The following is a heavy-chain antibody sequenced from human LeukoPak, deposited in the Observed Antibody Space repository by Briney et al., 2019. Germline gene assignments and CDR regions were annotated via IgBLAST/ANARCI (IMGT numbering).Heavy chain of an antibody. CDR3: ARGGGSGWAYYYYYYMDV. CDR2: IFYSGDI. Sequence: SETLSLTCTVSGYSVSSGYYWGWIRQPPGKGLEWIGSIFYSGDIYYNPSLTSRVTISVDTSKNQFSLKLSSVTAADTAVYYCARGGGSGWAYYYYYYMDVWGKGATVTVSS. V-gene: IGHV4-38-2*02. CDR1: GYSVSSGYY. J-gene: IGHJ6*03. D-gene: IGHD6-19*01.